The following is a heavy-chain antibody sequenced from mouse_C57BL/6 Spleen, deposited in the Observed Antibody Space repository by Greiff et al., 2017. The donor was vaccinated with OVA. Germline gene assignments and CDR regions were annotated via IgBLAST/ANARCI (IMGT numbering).Heavy chain of an antibody. CDR2: ISSGGSYT. J-gene: IGHJ2*01. CDR1: GFTFSSYG. CDR3: ARQSYYGSYYFDY. D-gene: IGHD1-2*01. V-gene: IGHV5-6*02. Sequence: VMLVESGGDLVKPGGSLKLSCAASGFTFSSYGMSWVRQTPDKRLEWVATISSGGSYTYYPDSVKGRFTISRDNAKNTLYLQMSSLKSEDTAMYYCARQSYYGSYYFDYWGQGTTLTVSS.